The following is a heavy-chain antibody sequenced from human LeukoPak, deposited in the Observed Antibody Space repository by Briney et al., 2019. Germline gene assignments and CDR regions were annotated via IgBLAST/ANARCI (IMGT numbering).Heavy chain of an antibody. Sequence: RASVKVSCKASGYTFTSHGLSWARQAPGQGLEWMGWISIYSGNTNYAQKFQDRISMTTDTSTSTAYVELRSLKSDDTAVYYCARDPGGTWGFDYWGQGALVTVSS. V-gene: IGHV1-18*01. J-gene: IGHJ4*02. CDR3: ARDPGGTWGFDY. CDR2: ISIYSGNT. CDR1: GYTFTSHG. D-gene: IGHD7-27*01.